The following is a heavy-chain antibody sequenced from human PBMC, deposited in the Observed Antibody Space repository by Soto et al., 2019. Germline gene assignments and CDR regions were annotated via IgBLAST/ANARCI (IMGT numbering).Heavy chain of an antibody. Sequence: GGSLRLSCAASGFTFSSYAMSWVRQAPGKGLEWVSAISGSGGSTYYADSVKGRFTISRDNSKNTLYLQMNSLRAEDTAVYYCAKVPYYDFWSGYSGMYYMDVWGKGTTVTVSS. V-gene: IGHV3-23*01. CDR1: GFTFSSYA. J-gene: IGHJ6*03. CDR2: ISGSGGST. CDR3: AKVPYYDFWSGYSGMYYMDV. D-gene: IGHD3-3*01.